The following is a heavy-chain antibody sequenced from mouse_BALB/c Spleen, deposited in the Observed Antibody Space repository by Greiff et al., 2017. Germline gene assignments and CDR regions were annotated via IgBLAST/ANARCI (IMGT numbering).Heavy chain of an antibody. J-gene: IGHJ2*01. Sequence: VQLQQSGAELARPGASVKLSCKASGYTFTSYWMQWVKQRPGQGLEWIGAIYPGDGDTRYTQKFKGKATLTADKSSSTAYMQLSSLASEDSAVYYCARTYYGNADYWGQGTTLTVSS. CDR3: ARTYYGNADY. V-gene: IGHV1-87*01. D-gene: IGHD2-10*01. CDR1: GYTFTSYW. CDR2: IYPGDGDT.